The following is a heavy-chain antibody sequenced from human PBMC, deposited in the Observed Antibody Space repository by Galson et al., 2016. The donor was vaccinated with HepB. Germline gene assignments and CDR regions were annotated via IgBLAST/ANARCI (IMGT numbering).Heavy chain of an antibody. V-gene: IGHV3-11*01. CDR3: ARDPDTASKVDV. D-gene: IGHD5-18*01. CDR1: GFTFSNHY. J-gene: IGHJ6*02. Sequence: SLRLSCAASGFTFSNHYMSWIRQAPGQGLECISRITSSGSATYYAHSVKGRVTITRDTATNSLYLQMNSLRAEDTAVYYCARDPDTASKVDVWGQGTTVTVSS. CDR2: ITSSGSAT.